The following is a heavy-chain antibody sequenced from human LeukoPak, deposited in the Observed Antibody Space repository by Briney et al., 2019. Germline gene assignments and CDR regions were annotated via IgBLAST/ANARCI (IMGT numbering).Heavy chain of an antibody. CDR3: REEAAFRAAYY. V-gene: IGHV5-51*01. D-gene: IGHD2-15*01. J-gene: IGHJ4*02. CDR2: IYPGDSDT. CDR1: GYSFTSYW. Sequence: GESLKISCKGSGYSFTSYWIGWVRQMPGKGLEWMGIIYPGDSDTRYSPSFQGQVTISADKSISTAYLQWSSLKASDTAMYYWREEAAFRAAYYGGRGPRVTASS.